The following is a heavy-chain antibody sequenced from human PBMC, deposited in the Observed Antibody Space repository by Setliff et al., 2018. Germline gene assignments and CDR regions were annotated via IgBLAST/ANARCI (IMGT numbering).Heavy chain of an antibody. V-gene: IGHV3-74*01. CDR1: GFTFSSHW. Sequence: PGGSLRLSCAASGFTFSSHWMHWVRQVPGKGLAWVSQINPDATTTYYADSVKGRFTISRDNAKTTLYLQMNSLRVEDTAVYFCARDPRDGSSSPMADNWGQGTLVTGSA. J-gene: IGHJ4*02. CDR2: INPDATTT. D-gene: IGHD3-10*01. CDR3: ARDPRDGSSSPMADN.